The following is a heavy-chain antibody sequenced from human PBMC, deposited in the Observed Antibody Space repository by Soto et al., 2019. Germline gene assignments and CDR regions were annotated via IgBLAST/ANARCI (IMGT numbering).Heavy chain of an antibody. CDR2: IWYDGSNK. Sequence: GGSLRLSCAASGFTFSSYGMHWVRQAPGKGLEWVAVIWYDGSNKYYADSVKGRFTISRDNSKNTLYLQMNSLRAEDTVGYYCSRDRVDIVVVPADPYYYYGMDVWGQGTTVTVSS. CDR3: SRDRVDIVVVPADPYYYYGMDV. J-gene: IGHJ6*02. D-gene: IGHD2-2*01. CDR1: GFTFSSYG. V-gene: IGHV3-33*01.